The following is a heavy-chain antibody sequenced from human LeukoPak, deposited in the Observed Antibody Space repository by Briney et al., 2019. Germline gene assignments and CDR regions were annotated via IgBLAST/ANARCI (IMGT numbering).Heavy chain of an antibody. V-gene: IGHV1-18*01. CDR3: ARGQVVGLRFGSGWTGGWFDP. CDR1: GYTFTSYG. D-gene: IGHD6-19*01. CDR2: ISAYNGNT. Sequence: ASVKVSCKASGYTFTSYGISWVRQAPEQGLEWMGWISAYNGNTNYAQKLQGRVTMTTDTSTSTAYMELRSLRSDDTAVYYCARGQVVGLRFGSGWTGGWFDPWGQGTLVTVSS. J-gene: IGHJ5*02.